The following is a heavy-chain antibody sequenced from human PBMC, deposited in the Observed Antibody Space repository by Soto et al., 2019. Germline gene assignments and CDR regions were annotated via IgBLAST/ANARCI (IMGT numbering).Heavy chain of an antibody. Sequence: QVQLQESGPGLVKPSETLSLTCTVSGGSISSYYWSWIRQPPGKGLEWIGYIYYSGSTNYNPSLKSRVTISVDTSKNQFSLKLSSVTAADTAVYYCARGRNYYDSSGYYRQDYYWGQGTLVTVSS. CDR2: IYYSGST. J-gene: IGHJ4*02. D-gene: IGHD3-22*01. V-gene: IGHV4-59*01. CDR3: ARGRNYYDSSGYYRQDYY. CDR1: GGSISSYY.